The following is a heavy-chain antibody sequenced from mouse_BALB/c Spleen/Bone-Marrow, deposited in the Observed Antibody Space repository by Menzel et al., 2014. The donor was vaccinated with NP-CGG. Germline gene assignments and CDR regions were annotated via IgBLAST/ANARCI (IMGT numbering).Heavy chain of an antibody. V-gene: IGHV1-54*01. D-gene: IGHD2-3*01. CDR2: INPGSGST. CDR1: GYAFTDYL. Sequence: VQLQQSGAELVRPGTSVKVSCKASGYAFTDYLMEWLKQRPGQGLEWIGVINPGSGSTNYNEKFKDKATLTADKSSSTAYKQLSSLTSDDSAVYFCARYDGYFDYWGQGTILTVSS. J-gene: IGHJ2*01. CDR3: ARYDGYFDY.